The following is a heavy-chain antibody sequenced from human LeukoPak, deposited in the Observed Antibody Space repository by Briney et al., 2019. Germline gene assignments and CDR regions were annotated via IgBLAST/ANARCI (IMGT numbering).Heavy chain of an antibody. CDR1: SDSISTSNYY. J-gene: IGHJ3*02. CDR2: IFYSGST. CDR3: ARDKSLGSNDAFDI. D-gene: IGHD2/OR15-2a*01. Sequence: SETLSLTCTVSSDSISTSNYYCGWVRQPPGRALEWIWIIFYSGSTDYSPYLKSRVTISVDTSKNQFSLKLSSVTAADTAVYYCARDKSLGSNDAFDIWGQGTMVTVSS. V-gene: IGHV4-39*07.